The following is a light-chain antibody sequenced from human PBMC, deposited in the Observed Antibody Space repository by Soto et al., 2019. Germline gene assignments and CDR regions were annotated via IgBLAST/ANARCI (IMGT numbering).Light chain of an antibody. Sequence: QSALTQPASVSGSPGQSITISCTGTSSDVGGYNYVSWYQQHPGKAPKLIIFDVNNRPSGISNRFSDSKSGNTASLTISGLQAEDEADYYCFSYTSSGTFLFGGGTKVTVL. CDR1: SSDVGGYNY. J-gene: IGLJ2*01. CDR3: FSYTSSGTFL. V-gene: IGLV2-14*03. CDR2: DVN.